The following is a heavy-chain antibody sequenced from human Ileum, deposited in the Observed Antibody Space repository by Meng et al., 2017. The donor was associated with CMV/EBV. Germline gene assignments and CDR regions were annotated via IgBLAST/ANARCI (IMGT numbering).Heavy chain of an antibody. J-gene: IGHJ6*02. D-gene: IGHD3-3*01. CDR3: AKDALYDFWSGYYYFYGLDV. CDR2: IRFDGSNK. CDR1: GFTFSSYW. V-gene: IGHV3-30*02. Sequence: GGSLRLSCAASGFTFSSYWMSWVRQAPGKGLEWVAFIRFDGSNKYYTDSVKGRFTISRDNSKNTLYLQMNSLRAEDTAMYYCAKDALYDFWSGYYYFYGLDVWGQGTTVTVSS.